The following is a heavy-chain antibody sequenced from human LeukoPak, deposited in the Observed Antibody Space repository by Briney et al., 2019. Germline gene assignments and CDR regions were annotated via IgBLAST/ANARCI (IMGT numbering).Heavy chain of an antibody. CDR2: ISSSGSTI. CDR3: ARDGGYSYGPLYYFDY. J-gene: IGHJ4*02. V-gene: IGHV3-11*01. Sequence: GGSLRLSCPASGFTFSDYYMSWIRQAPGKGLEWVSYISSSGSTIYYADSVKGRFTISRDNAKNSLYLQMNSLRAEDTAVYYCARDGGYSYGPLYYFDYWGQGTLVTVSS. D-gene: IGHD5-18*01. CDR1: GFTFSDYY.